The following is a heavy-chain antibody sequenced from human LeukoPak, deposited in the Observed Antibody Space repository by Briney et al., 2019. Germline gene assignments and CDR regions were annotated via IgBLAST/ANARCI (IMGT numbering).Heavy chain of an antibody. CDR1: GFTVSSNY. Sequence: GGSLRLSCAASGFTVSSNYMSWVRQAPGKGLEWVSVTYSGGSTYYADSVKGRFTISRDNSKNTLYLQMNSLRAEDTAVYYCARGEYYDFWSGYYPYHYYYYMDVWGKGTTVTVSS. J-gene: IGHJ6*03. D-gene: IGHD3-3*01. V-gene: IGHV3-53*01. CDR2: TYSGGST. CDR3: ARGEYYDFWSGYYPYHYYYYMDV.